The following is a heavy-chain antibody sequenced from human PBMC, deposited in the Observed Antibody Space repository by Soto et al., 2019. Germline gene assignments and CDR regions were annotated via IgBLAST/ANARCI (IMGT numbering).Heavy chain of an antibody. CDR3: TTELHQWELLRGDY. V-gene: IGHV3-15*01. Sequence: GGSLRLSCAASGFTFSNAWMSWVRQAPGKGLEWVGRIKSKTDGGTTDYAAPVKGRFTISRDDSKNTLYLQMNSLKTEDTAVYYCTTELHQWELLRGDYWGQGTLVTVSS. D-gene: IGHD1-26*01. CDR1: GFTFSNAW. CDR2: IKSKTDGGTT. J-gene: IGHJ4*02.